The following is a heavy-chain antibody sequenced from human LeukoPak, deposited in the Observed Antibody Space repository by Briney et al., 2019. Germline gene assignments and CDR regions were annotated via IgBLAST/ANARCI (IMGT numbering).Heavy chain of an antibody. Sequence: PGGSLRLSCAASGFTFDDYAMHWVRQAPGKGLEWVSGISWNSGNIGYADSVKSRFTISRDNAKNSLYLQMNSLRAEDAALFYCAKVRGGELLAAFDIWGQGTMVTVSS. V-gene: IGHV3-9*01. CDR3: AKVRGGELLAAFDI. J-gene: IGHJ3*02. CDR1: GFTFDDYA. CDR2: ISWNSGNI. D-gene: IGHD1-26*01.